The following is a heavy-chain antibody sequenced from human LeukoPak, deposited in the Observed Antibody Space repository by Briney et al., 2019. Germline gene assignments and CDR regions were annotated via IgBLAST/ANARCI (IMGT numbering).Heavy chain of an antibody. CDR3: ARDKVATIALYDY. V-gene: IGHV3-21*01. CDR1: GFTFSSYS. D-gene: IGHD5-12*01. Sequence: GGSLRLSCAASGFTFSSYSMNWVRQAPGKGLEWVSSISSSSYIYYADSVKGRFTISRDNAKNSLYLQTNSMRAEDTAVYYCARDKVATIALYDYWGQGTLVTVSS. J-gene: IGHJ4*02. CDR2: ISSSSYI.